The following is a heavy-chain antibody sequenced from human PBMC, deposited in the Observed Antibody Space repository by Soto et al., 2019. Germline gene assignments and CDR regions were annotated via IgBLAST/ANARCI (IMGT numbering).Heavy chain of an antibody. D-gene: IGHD1-26*01. CDR1: GGTFSSYA. CDR2: IIPIFDTA. V-gene: IGHV1-69*12. Sequence: QVQLVQSGAEVKKPGSSVRVSCKASGGTFSSYAISWVRQAPGQGLEWMGGIIPIFDTADYAQKFQGSVTIPADASTGTAYMELSSLRSEDTAVYYCATHPMATITYYSGMDVWGQGTTVTVSS. J-gene: IGHJ6*02. CDR3: ATHPMATITYYSGMDV.